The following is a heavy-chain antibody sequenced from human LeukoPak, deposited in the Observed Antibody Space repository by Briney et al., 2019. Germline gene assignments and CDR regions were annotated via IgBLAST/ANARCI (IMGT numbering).Heavy chain of an antibody. CDR1: GYTFTSYG. J-gene: IGHJ4*02. CDR3: ARDRPRWGSGSYNGEI. V-gene: IGHV1-18*04. Sequence: VASVKVSCKASGYTFTSYGISWVRLAPGQGLEWMGWISAYNGNTNYAQKHQGRVTMTTDTSTSTAYMELRSLRSDDTAVYYCARDRPRWGSGSYNGEIWGQGTLVTVSS. CDR2: ISAYNGNT. D-gene: IGHD3-10*01.